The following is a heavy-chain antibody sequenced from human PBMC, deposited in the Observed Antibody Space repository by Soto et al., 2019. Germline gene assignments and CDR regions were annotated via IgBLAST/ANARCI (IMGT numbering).Heavy chain of an antibody. Sequence: QLQLQESGPGLVRPSETLSLICTVSGGSITRNDHYWGWIRQSPGKGLEWIGDIKSSGSTNYNLSLKGRVSRSVETSKNPFSLKMNSVTAADTAVYYCARLGSSGWYQGSYFDYWGQGTLVTVSS. D-gene: IGHD6-19*01. V-gene: IGHV4-39*01. CDR1: GGSITRNDHY. CDR2: IKSSGST. J-gene: IGHJ4*02. CDR3: ARLGSSGWYQGSYFDY.